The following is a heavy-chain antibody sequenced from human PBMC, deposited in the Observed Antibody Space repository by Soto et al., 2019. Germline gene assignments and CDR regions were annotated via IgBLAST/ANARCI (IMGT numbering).Heavy chain of an antibody. CDR2: INHRGRT. CDR1: GGSFIGYF. Sequence: QVQLQQWGAGLLKPSETLSLTCAVSGGSFIGYFWSWIRQPPGKGLEWIGEINHRGRTYYSPSLESRVTISVDTSANLLSLRLSSLTAAATAVYYCARVRRGWYFDLWGRGTLVTVSS. V-gene: IGHV4-34*01. CDR3: ARVRRGWYFDL. J-gene: IGHJ2*01.